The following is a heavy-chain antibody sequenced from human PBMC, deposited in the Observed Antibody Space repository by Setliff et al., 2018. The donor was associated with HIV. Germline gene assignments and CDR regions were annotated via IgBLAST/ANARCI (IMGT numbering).Heavy chain of an antibody. CDR3: ARGSGGYCSGGSCYFGFGLAL. CDR2: IIPIFNTA. J-gene: IGHJ6*02. CDR1: GGTFSSYS. Sequence: SVKVSCKASGGTFSSYSITWVRQAPGQGLEWIGGIIPIFNTANYAQKFQGRVTITADESTSTAYMELSSLGSEDTAVYYCARGSGGYCSGGSCYFGFGLALWGQGTTVTVSS. V-gene: IGHV1-69*13. D-gene: IGHD2-15*01.